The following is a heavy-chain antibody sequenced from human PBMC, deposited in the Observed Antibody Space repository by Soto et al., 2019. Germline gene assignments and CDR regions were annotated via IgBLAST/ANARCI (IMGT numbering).Heavy chain of an antibody. J-gene: IGHJ4*02. CDR2: IYYSGST. Sequence: PSETLSLTCTVSGGSISSYYWSWIRQPPGKGLEWIGYIYYSGSTNYNPSLKSRVTISVDTSKNQFSLKLSSVTAADTAVYYCARGGVGYCSGGSCLNFDYWGQGTLVTVSS. D-gene: IGHD2-15*01. V-gene: IGHV4-59*01. CDR3: ARGGVGYCSGGSCLNFDY. CDR1: GGSISSYY.